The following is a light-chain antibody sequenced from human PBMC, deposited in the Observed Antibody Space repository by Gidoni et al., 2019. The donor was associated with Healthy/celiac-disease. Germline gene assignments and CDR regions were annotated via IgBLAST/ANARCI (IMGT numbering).Light chain of an antibody. V-gene: IGLV2-14*01. CDR1: SCDVGGYNY. CDR2: EVS. CDR3: SSYTSSSTGVV. J-gene: IGLJ2*01. Sequence: LTQPASVSGSPGQSITISCTGTSCDVGGYNYVSWYQQHPGKAPKLMIYEVSNRPSGVSNRFSGSKSGNTASLTISGLQAEDEADYYCSSYTSSSTGVVFGGGTKLTVL.